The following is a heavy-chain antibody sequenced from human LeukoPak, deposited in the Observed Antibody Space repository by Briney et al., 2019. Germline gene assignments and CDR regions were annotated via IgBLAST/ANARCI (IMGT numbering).Heavy chain of an antibody. CDR3: ARGAPSGSYDFDY. D-gene: IGHD1-26*01. V-gene: IGHV1-18*01. CDR1: GYTFTSYA. J-gene: IGHJ4*02. Sequence: SVKVSCKASGYTFTSYAISWVRQAPGQGLEWMGWISAYSGNTNYAQKVQGRVTMTTDTSTSTAYMELRSLRSDDTAVYYCARGAPSGSYDFDYWGQGTLVTVSS. CDR2: ISAYSGNT.